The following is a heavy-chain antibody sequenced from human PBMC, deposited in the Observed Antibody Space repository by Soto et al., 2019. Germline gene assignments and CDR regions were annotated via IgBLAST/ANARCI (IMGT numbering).Heavy chain of an antibody. CDR1: GFTFDDYA. CDR3: AKVPDYGDYS. V-gene: IGHV3-9*01. CDR2: ISWNSGSI. J-gene: IGHJ5*02. D-gene: IGHD4-17*01. Sequence: EVQLVESGGGLVQPGRSLRLSCAASGFTFDDYAMHWVRQAPGKGLEWVSGISWNSGSIGYVDSVKGRFTISRDNAKNSLYLQMNSLRAEDTALYYCAKVPDYGDYSWGQGTLVTVSS.